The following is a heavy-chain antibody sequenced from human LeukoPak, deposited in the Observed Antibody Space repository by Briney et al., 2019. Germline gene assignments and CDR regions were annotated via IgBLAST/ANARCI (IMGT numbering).Heavy chain of an antibody. D-gene: IGHD1-26*01. J-gene: IGHJ3*02. Sequence: SETLSLTCTVSGGSISSYYWSWIRQPPGKGLEWIGYIYYSGSTNYNPSLKSRVTVSVDTSKNQFSLKLSSVTAADTAVYYCARWDIEDAFDIWGQGTMVTVPS. CDR3: ARWDIEDAFDI. CDR1: GGSISSYY. V-gene: IGHV4-59*01. CDR2: IYYSGST.